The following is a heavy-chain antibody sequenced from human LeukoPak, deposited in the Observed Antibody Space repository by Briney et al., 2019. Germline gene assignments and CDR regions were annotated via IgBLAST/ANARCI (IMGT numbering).Heavy chain of an antibody. CDR2: IYHSGST. Sequence: PSETLSLTCAVSGYSISSGYYWGWIRQPPGKGLEWIGSIYHSGSTYYNPSLKSRVTISVDTSKNQFSLKLSSVTAADTAVYYCARHGPSLYSSGWSNWFDPWGQGTLVTVSS. J-gene: IGHJ5*02. V-gene: IGHV4-38-2*01. CDR3: ARHGPSLYSSGWSNWFDP. D-gene: IGHD6-19*01. CDR1: GYSISSGYY.